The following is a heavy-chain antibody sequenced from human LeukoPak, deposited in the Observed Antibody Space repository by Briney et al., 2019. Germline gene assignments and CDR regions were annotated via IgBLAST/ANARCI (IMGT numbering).Heavy chain of an antibody. CDR2: IYYSGST. CDR1: GGYMSSYY. J-gene: IGHJ4*02. V-gene: IGHV4-59*01. CDR3: ASRPSVVPAAPFDY. Sequence: PSETLSLTCTVSGGYMSSYYWSWMREPPGKALEWIGYIYYSGSTNYNPSLKSRVTISVDTSKNQFSLKLSSVTAADTAVYYGASRPSVVPAAPFDYWGQGTLVTVSS. D-gene: IGHD2-2*01.